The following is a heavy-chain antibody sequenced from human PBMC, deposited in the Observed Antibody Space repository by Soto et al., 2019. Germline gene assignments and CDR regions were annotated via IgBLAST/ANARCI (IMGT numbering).Heavy chain of an antibody. D-gene: IGHD3-10*01. Sequence: SETLSLTCTVSGGSISSYYWSWIRQPPGKGLEWIGYIYYSGSTNYNPSLKSRVTISVDTSKNQFSLKLSSVTAADTAVYYCARDYGGRFDYWGQGTLVTVSS. J-gene: IGHJ4*02. CDR2: IYYSGST. CDR3: ARDYGGRFDY. V-gene: IGHV4-59*01. CDR1: GGSISSYY.